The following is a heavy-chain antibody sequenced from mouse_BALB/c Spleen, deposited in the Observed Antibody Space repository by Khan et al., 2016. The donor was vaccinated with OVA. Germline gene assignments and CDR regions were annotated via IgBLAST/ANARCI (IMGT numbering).Heavy chain of an antibody. CDR1: GFSLNNYG. Sequence: QVRLQQSGPGLVQPSQSLSITCTVSGFSLNNYGVHWVRQSPGKGLEWLGVIWSGGITDYNAAFISRLSISKDNSKSQVFFKMNSLQADDTAIYYCARNQGGYYCSIAGFAYWGQGTLVTVSA. V-gene: IGHV2-4-1*01. CDR2: IWSGGIT. CDR3: ARNQGGYYCSIAGFAY. D-gene: IGHD1-1*01. J-gene: IGHJ3*01.